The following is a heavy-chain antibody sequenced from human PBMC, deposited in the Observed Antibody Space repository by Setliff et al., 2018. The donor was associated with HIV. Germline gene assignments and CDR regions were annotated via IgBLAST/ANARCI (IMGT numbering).Heavy chain of an antibody. CDR2: IIPIYGTT. CDR3: ALASIVSTARWNH. V-gene: IGHV1-69*05. D-gene: IGHD1-26*01. J-gene: IGHJ4*02. CDR1: GGTFSSYA. Sequence: GASVKVSCKASGGTFSSYAINWVRQAPGQGLEWMGGIIPIYGTTNYAQKLQGRVTMTRDTSISTAYMDLSSLTSDDTAVYYCALASIVSTARWNHWGRGTTVTVSS.